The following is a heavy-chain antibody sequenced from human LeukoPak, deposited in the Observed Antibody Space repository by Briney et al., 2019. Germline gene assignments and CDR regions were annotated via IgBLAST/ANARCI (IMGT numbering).Heavy chain of an antibody. CDR2: IIPIFGTA. CDR1: GGTFSSYA. J-gene: IGHJ4*02. Sequence: EASVKVSCKASGGTFSSYAISWVRQAPGQGLEWMGGIIPIFGTANYAQKFQGRVTITADESTSTAYMELSSLRSEDTAVYYCAREGGYYDSSGYTQPYYFDYWGQGTLVTVPS. D-gene: IGHD3-22*01. CDR3: AREGGYYDSSGYTQPYYFDY. V-gene: IGHV1-69*01.